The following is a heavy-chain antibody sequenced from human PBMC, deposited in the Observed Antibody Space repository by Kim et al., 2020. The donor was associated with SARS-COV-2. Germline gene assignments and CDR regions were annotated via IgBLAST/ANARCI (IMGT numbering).Heavy chain of an antibody. V-gene: IGHV3-23*01. CDR2: IRGNGGSP. CDR1: GVSFDNYA. CDR3: AKDQGGCTTTSCSAFYMAV. D-gene: IGHD2-2*01. Sequence: GGSLRLSCVGAGVSFDNYAVTWVRQAPGKGLEWVSTIRGNGGSPYYADSVRGRFTISRDDSKNAVYLQMNRLRVDDTAVYYCAKDQGGCTTTSCSAFYMAVWGKGPTVTVPS. J-gene: IGHJ6*03.